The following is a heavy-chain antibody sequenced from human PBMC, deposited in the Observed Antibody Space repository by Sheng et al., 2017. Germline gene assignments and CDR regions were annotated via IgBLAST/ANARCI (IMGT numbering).Heavy chain of an antibody. Sequence: EVQLVESGGGLVKPGGSLRLSCAASGFTFSSYSMNWVRQAPGKGLEWVSSITSGSRYIYYAESVQGRFTISRDNAKNSLYLQMNSLRAEDTAVYYCARATVTTQIRTFDYWG. CDR2: ITSGSRYI. CDR3: ARATVTTQIRTFDY. V-gene: IGHV3-21*01. J-gene: IGHJ4*01. D-gene: IGHD4-17*01. CDR1: GFTFSSYS.